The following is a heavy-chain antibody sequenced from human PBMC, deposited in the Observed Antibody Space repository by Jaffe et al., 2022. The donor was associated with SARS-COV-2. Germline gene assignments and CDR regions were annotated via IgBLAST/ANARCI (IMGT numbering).Heavy chain of an antibody. J-gene: IGHJ4*02. V-gene: IGHV5-51*01. Sequence: EVQLVQSGAEVKKPGESLKISCKGSGYSFSSYWIGWVRQMPGKGLEWMGIIYPSDSDTRYSPSFQGQVTISADKSISTAYLQWSSLKASDTAIYFCARRAYRHHSSTWNTDFDYWGQGTLVTVSS. CDR2: IYPSDSDT. D-gene: IGHD6-13*01. CDR1: GYSFSSYW. CDR3: ARRAYRHHSSTWNTDFDY.